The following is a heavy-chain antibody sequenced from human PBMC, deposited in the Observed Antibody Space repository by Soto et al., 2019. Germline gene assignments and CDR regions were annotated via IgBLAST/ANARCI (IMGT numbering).Heavy chain of an antibody. J-gene: IGHJ4*02. V-gene: IGHV1-18*01. D-gene: IGHD6-13*01. CDR3: ARDERYSSSWYYFDY. CDR1: GYTFTSYG. CDR2: ISAYNGNT. Sequence: ASVKVSCKASGYTFTSYGISWVRQAPGQGLEWMGWISAYNGNTNYAQKLQGRVTMTTDTSTSTAYMELRSLRSDDTAVYYCARDERYSSSWYYFDYWGQGTLVTVPQ.